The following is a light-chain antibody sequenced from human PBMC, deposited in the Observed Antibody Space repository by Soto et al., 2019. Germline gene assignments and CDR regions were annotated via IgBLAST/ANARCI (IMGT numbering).Light chain of an antibody. CDR3: QQRRNWPPLT. J-gene: IGKJ4*01. CDR1: ESVDIY. V-gene: IGKV3-11*01. CDR2: HAS. Sequence: ETVLTQSPATLSLSPGETATLSCRASESVDIYLVWYQQKPGQAPRLLIYHASNRATAIPARFSGSGSGTDFTLTISSLEPEDSAVYYCQQRRNWPPLTFGGGTRVEIK.